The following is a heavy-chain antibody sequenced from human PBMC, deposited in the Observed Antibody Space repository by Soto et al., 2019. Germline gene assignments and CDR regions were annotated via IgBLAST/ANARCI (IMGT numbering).Heavy chain of an antibody. CDR1: GFTFSSYS. Sequence: PGGSLRLSCAASGFTFSSYSMNWVRQAPGKGLEWLSSISISSSYIYYADSVKGRFTISRDNAKNSLFLEMNSLRAEDTAMYYCARKLGYCTGGICYCDYWGQGTLVTVS. D-gene: IGHD2-8*02. CDR3: ARKLGYCTGGICYCDY. CDR2: ISISSSYI. J-gene: IGHJ4*02. V-gene: IGHV3-21*06.